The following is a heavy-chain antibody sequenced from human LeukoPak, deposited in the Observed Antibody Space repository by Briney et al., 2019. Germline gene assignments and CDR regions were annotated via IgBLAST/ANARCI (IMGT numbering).Heavy chain of an antibody. Sequence: PGGSLRLSCAASGFTFSSYDMSWVRQAPGKGLEWVSDISGSGGSTYYADSVKGRFTISRDNSKNTLYLQMDSLRAEDTAVYYFAKDRGYSSGHDLDDWGQGTLVTVS. CDR3: AKDRGYSSGHDLDD. CDR1: GFTFSSYD. J-gene: IGHJ4*02. D-gene: IGHD6-19*01. V-gene: IGHV3-23*01. CDR2: ISGSGGST.